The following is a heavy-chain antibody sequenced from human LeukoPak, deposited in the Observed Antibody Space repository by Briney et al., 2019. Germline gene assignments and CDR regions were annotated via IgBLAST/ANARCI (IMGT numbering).Heavy chain of an antibody. CDR1: GGSISSYY. CDR3: ARSRGYCSGGSCTQPVSLVD. D-gene: IGHD2-15*01. V-gene: IGHV4-59*08. Sequence: SETLSLTCTVSGGSISSYYWSWIRQPPGKGLEWIGYIYYSGSTNYNPSLKSRVTISVDTSKNQFSLKLSSVTAADTAVYYCARSRGYCSGGSCTQPVSLVDWGQGTLVTVSS. J-gene: IGHJ4*02. CDR2: IYYSGST.